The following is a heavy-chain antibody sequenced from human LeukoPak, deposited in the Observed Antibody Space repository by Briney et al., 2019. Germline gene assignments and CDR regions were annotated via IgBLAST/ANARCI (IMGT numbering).Heavy chain of an antibody. Sequence: SETLSLTCTVSGGSISSYYWSWIRQPPGKGLEWIGYIYYSGSTNYNPSLKSRVTISVDTSKNQFSLKLSSVTAADTAVYYCARVYYDSSGYDYWGQGILVTVSS. CDR2: IYYSGST. D-gene: IGHD3-22*01. CDR1: GGSISSYY. J-gene: IGHJ4*02. V-gene: IGHV4-59*08. CDR3: ARVYYDSSGYDY.